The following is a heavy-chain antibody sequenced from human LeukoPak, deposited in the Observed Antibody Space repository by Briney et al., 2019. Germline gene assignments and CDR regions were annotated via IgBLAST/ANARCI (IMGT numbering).Heavy chain of an antibody. Sequence: ASVKVSCKSSGYTFTSYHIHWVRQAPGQGLEWMGIINPSGGRTSYAQNFQGRVTMTRDTSTSTVYMELSSLRSEDTAVYYCARVRGYYDSSGPRDYWGQGTLVTVSS. J-gene: IGHJ4*02. D-gene: IGHD3-22*01. CDR3: ARVRGYYDSSGPRDY. CDR2: INPSGGRT. CDR1: GYTFTSYH. V-gene: IGHV1-46*01.